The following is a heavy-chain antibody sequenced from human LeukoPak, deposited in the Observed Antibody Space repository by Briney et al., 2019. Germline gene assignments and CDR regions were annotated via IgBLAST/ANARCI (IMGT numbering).Heavy chain of an antibody. J-gene: IGHJ4*02. CDR1: GASVGNDGYY. V-gene: IGHV4-31*03. CDR2: IYYSGST. CDR3: ARGRYYGFSGDY. D-gene: IGHD3-10*01. Sequence: PSQTLSLTFSVSGASVGNDGYYWNWLRQHPGKGLGWIGYIYYSGSTTYNPSLKSRVTISVDTSKNQFSLKMNSMTAADTAVYYCARGRYYGFSGDYWGQGILVTVSS.